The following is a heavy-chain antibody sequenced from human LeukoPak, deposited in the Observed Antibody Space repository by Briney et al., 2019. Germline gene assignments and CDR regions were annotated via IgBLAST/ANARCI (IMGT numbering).Heavy chain of an antibody. CDR3: PKIFPILSSQVDY. CDR1: GFTFSSYG. CDR2: ISYDGSNK. V-gene: IGHV3-30*18. J-gene: IGHJ4*02. D-gene: IGHD3-3*01. Sequence: GGSLRLSCAASGFTFSSYGMHWVRQAPGKGLEWVAVISYDGSNKYYADSVKGRFTNSRDNSKNTLYLQMNSLRAEDTAVYYCPKIFPILSSQVDYWGQGPLVPVSS.